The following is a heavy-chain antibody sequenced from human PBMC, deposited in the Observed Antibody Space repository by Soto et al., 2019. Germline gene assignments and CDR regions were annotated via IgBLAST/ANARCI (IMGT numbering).Heavy chain of an antibody. D-gene: IGHD1-26*01. J-gene: IGHJ4*02. CDR1: GYTFTSYA. CDR3: ARGVTRGSFPPFDL. Sequence: ASVKVSCKASGYTFTSYAMHWVRQAPGQRLEWMGWINAVNGNTKYSQKFQDRVTITRDKSASTVYLELSSLRSEDTAVYYFARGVTRGSFPPFDLWGQGTLVTVSS. CDR2: INAVNGNT. V-gene: IGHV1-3*01.